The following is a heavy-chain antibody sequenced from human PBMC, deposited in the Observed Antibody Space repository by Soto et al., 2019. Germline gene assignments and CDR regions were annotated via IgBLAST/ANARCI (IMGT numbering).Heavy chain of an antibody. CDR1: GFTFSSYA. Sequence: GGSLRLSCAASGFTFSSYAMSWVRQAPGKGLEWVSAISGSGGSTYDADSVKGWFTISRDNSKNTLYLQINSLRAEDTVVYYCAKAGSGYCSGGSFYGYYWGQGTLVTVSS. CDR2: ISGSGGST. CDR3: AKAGSGYCSGGSFYGYY. D-gene: IGHD2-15*01. V-gene: IGHV3-23*01. J-gene: IGHJ4*02.